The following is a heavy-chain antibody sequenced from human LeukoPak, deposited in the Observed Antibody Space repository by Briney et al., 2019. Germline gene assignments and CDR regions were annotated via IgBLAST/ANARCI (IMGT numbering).Heavy chain of an antibody. V-gene: IGHV3-23*01. CDR1: GFTFSNYA. CDR2: ISGSGGST. CDR3: AKDLVGATDY. Sequence: GGSLRLSCAATGFTFSNYAMSWVRQAPGKGLEWVSAISGSGGSTYYADSVKGRFTISRDNSKNTLYLQMNSLRAHDTAVYYCAKDLVGATDYWGQGTLVTVSS. D-gene: IGHD1-26*01. J-gene: IGHJ4*02.